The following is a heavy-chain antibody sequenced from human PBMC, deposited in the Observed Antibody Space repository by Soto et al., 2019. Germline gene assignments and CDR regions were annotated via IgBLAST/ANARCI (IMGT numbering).Heavy chain of an antibody. Sequence: GGSLRLSCAASGFTFSSYAMSWVRQAPGKGLEWVSAISGSGGSTYYADSVKGRFTISRDNSKNTLYLQMNSLRAEDTAVYYRAKDHPYGDYRPPNWFDPWGQGTLVTVSS. D-gene: IGHD4-17*01. CDR1: GFTFSSYA. V-gene: IGHV3-23*01. CDR2: ISGSGGST. CDR3: AKDHPYGDYRPPNWFDP. J-gene: IGHJ5*02.